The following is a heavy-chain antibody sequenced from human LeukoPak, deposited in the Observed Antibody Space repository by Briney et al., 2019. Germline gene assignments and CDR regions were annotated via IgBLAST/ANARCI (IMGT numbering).Heavy chain of an antibody. CDR2: IFYSGYT. V-gene: IGHV4-39*01. CDR1: GGSIRTTSSY. CDR3: ARHFAGHTRNLDY. J-gene: IGHJ4*02. Sequence: SETLSLTCTVSGGSIRTTSSYWGWIRQPPGKGLEWIGSIFYSGYTYSSSSLESRVTMSVDTSKNQFSLKLNSVTAADTAIYYCARHFAGHTRNLDYWGQGTLVTVSS.